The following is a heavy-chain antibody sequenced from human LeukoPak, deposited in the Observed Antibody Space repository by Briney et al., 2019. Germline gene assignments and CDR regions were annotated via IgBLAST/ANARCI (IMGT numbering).Heavy chain of an antibody. V-gene: IGHV1-18*01. Sequence: GASVKVSCKASGYTFTSYGISWVRQAPGHGLEWMGWISAYNGNTNYAQKLQGRVTMTTDTSTSTAYMELRSLRSDDTAVYYCARSFWSGCYYYYYMDVWGEGTTVSDSS. CDR1: GYTFTSYG. CDR2: ISAYNGNT. CDR3: ARSFWSGCYYYYYMDV. D-gene: IGHD3-3*01. J-gene: IGHJ6*03.